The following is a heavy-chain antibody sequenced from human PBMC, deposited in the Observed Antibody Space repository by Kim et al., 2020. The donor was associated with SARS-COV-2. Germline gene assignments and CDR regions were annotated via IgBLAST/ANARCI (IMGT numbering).Heavy chain of an antibody. J-gene: IGHJ4*02. Sequence: ISYADSVKGRFTISRDNSKNSLYLQVNSLRVEDTAVYYCARSPWGVRGDYWGQGTLVTVSS. D-gene: IGHD3-16*01. CDR3: ARSPWGVRGDY. V-gene: IGHV3-11*01. CDR2: I.